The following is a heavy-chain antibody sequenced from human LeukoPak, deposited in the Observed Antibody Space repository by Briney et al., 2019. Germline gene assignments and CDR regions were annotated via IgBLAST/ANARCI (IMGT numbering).Heavy chain of an antibody. D-gene: IGHD6-19*01. V-gene: IGHV4-4*02. CDR3: ARGVGVAVAAHDY. CDR2: IYHSGGT. Sequence: PSETLSLTCAVSGGSISSNNWWNWVRQPPGKGLEWIGEIYHSGGTNYSPSLKSRVTIAVDKSRNLLFLKLNSVTAADTAVYYCARGVGVAVAAHDYWGQGTLVTVSS. J-gene: IGHJ4*02. CDR1: GGSISSNNW.